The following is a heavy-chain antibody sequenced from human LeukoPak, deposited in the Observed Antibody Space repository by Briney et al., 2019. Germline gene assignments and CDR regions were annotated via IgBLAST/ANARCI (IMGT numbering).Heavy chain of an antibody. CDR3: ARDQLGAVLYFDY. CDR2: ISSSGRTR. J-gene: IGHJ4*02. Sequence: GGSLRLSCAASGFIFSSYEMNWVRQAPGKGLEWVSYISSSGRTRHYADSVKGRFTLSRDNSKNTLYLQINSLRVEDTAVYYCARDQLGAVLYFDYWGQGALVTVSS. V-gene: IGHV3-48*03. D-gene: IGHD1-1*01. CDR1: GFIFSSYE.